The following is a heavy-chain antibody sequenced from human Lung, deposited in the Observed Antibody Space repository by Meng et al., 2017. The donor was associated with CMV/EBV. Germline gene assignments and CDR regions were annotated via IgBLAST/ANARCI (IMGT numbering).Heavy chain of an antibody. CDR3: AGDWRLMNAQPNWFDP. CDR2: ISTYNGNT. CDR1: GYTITSYG. D-gene: IGHD3-3*01. V-gene: IGHV1-18*01. Sequence: ASXXVSSKASGYTITSYGINWLRQAPGQGLEWMAWISTYNGNTYYAQKFQGRGTLTTDTSTSAAYMELRSLRTDETAVYYCAGDWRLMNAQPNWFDPWGQGTXVTVSS. J-gene: IGHJ5*02.